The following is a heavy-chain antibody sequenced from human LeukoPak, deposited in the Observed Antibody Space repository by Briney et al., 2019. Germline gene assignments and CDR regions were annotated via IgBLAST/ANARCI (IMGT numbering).Heavy chain of an antibody. CDR3: ARGTKTGNTGYDWDY. CDR2: VYYSGST. D-gene: IGHD5-12*01. CDR1: GGSISSYY. Sequence: SETLSLTCTVSGGSISSYYWSWIRQPPGRGLEYIGYVYYSGSTNYNPSLRSRVTISVDTSANQFSLNLNSVTAADTAVYYCARGTKTGNTGYDWDYWGQGSVVTVSS. J-gene: IGHJ4*02. V-gene: IGHV4-59*01.